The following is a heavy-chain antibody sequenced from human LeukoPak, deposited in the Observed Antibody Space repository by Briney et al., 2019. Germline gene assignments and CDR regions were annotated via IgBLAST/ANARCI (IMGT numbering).Heavy chain of an antibody. D-gene: IGHD3-10*01. CDR1: GYTFTGYY. CDR3: AVAYGSGSYYYSAFDI. J-gene: IGHJ3*02. V-gene: IGHV1-2*04. Sequence: ASVKVSCKASGYTFTGYYMHWVRQAPGQGLEXXXXXNPNSGGTNYAQKFQGWVTMTRDTSISTAYMELSRLRSDDTAVYYCAVAYGSGSYYYSAFDIWGQGTMVTVSS. CDR2: XNPNSGGT.